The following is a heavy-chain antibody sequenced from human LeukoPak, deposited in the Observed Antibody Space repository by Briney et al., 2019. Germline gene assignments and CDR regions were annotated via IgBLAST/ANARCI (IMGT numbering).Heavy chain of an antibody. CDR2: MFYNGSP. J-gene: IGHJ4*02. CDR1: GGSISGNTYY. D-gene: IGHD6-13*01. CDR3: ARRRGYSGSYYYFDY. V-gene: IGHV4-39*01. Sequence: SESLSLTCTVSGGSISGNTYYWGWIRQPPGKGLEWIGSMFYNGSPYYNPSLKSRVTISVDTSNNQFSLRVSSVTAADTAVYYCARRRGYSGSYYYFDYWGQGTLVTVSS.